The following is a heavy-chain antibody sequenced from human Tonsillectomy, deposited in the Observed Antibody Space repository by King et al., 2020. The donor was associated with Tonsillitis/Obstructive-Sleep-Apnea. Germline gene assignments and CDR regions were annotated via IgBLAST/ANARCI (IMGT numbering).Heavy chain of an antibody. CDR2: IYPGDSDT. CDR3: ARSAVYSYGYTYFDY. J-gene: IGHJ4*02. D-gene: IGHD5-18*01. V-gene: IGHV5-51*03. Sequence: VQLVESGAEVKKPGESLKISCKGSGYSFTSYWIGWVRQMPGKGLEWRGIIYPGDSDTRYSPSFQGQVTISADKSISTAYLQWSSLKAPDTAMYYCARSAVYSYGYTYFDYWGQGTLVTVSS. CDR1: GYSFTSYW.